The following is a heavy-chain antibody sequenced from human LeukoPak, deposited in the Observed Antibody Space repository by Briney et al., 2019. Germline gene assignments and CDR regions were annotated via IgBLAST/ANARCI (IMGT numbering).Heavy chain of an antibody. CDR2: ISYDGSNK. J-gene: IGHJ6*03. CDR3: AKDGGYTPRMYYYMDV. D-gene: IGHD3-16*01. V-gene: IGHV3-30*18. Sequence: GGSLRLSCAASGFTFSSYGMHWVRQAPGKGLEWVAVISYDGSNKYYADSVKGRFTISRDNSKNTLYLQMNSLRAEDTAVYYCAKDGGYTPRMYYYMDVWGKGTTVTVSS. CDR1: GFTFSSYG.